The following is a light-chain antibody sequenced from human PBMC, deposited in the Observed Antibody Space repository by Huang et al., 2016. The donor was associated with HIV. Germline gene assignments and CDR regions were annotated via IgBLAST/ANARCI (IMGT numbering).Light chain of an antibody. Sequence: EIVMTQSPVTLSVSPGERATLSCWASQSVGSNLAWFQQKPGQAPRRLIDGASTRATGVPARFGGRGSGTEFTLTISSLQAEDFAVYYCQQSHSWPVTFGQGTRVEIK. J-gene: IGKJ1*01. V-gene: IGKV3-15*01. CDR3: QQSHSWPVT. CDR2: GAS. CDR1: QSVGSN.